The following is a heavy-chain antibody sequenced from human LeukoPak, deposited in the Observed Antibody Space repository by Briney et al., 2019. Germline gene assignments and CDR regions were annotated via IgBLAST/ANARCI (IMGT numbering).Heavy chain of an antibody. Sequence: ASVKVSCKASGYTFTSYDINWVRQATGQGLEWMGWMNPNSGNTGYAQKFQGRVTMTRNTSISTAYMELSSLRSEDTAVYYCAKWQQLVRNNWFDPWGQGTLVTVSS. V-gene: IGHV1-8*01. CDR3: AKWQQLVRNNWFDP. D-gene: IGHD6-13*01. CDR1: GYTFTSYD. J-gene: IGHJ5*02. CDR2: MNPNSGNT.